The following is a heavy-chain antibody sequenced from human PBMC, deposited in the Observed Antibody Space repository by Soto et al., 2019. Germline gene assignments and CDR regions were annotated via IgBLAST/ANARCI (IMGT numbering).Heavy chain of an antibody. V-gene: IGHV3-15*07. CDR2: IKSKTDGGTT. J-gene: IGHJ6*02. Sequence: EVQLVESGGGLVKPGGSLRLSCAASGFTFSNAWMNWVRQAPGKGLEWVGRIKSKTDGGTTDYAAPVKGRFTISRDDSKNTLYLQMNSLKTEDTAVYYCTTKGDRCSSTSCYFTFLSYYGMDVWGQGTTVTVSS. D-gene: IGHD2-2*01. CDR1: GFTFSNAW. CDR3: TTKGDRCSSTSCYFTFLSYYGMDV.